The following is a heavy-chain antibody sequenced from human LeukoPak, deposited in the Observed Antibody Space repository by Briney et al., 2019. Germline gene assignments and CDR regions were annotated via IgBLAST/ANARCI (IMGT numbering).Heavy chain of an antibody. V-gene: IGHV4-34*01. D-gene: IGHD2-2*01. CDR3: ARGPRGRNIVVVPAATALDY. Sequence: SETLSLTCAVYGGSSSGYYWSWIRQPPGKGLEWIGEINHSGSTNYNPSLKSRVTISVDTSKNQFSLKLSSVTAADTAVYYCARGPRGRNIVVVPAATALDYWGQGTLVTVSS. CDR1: GGSSSGYY. CDR2: INHSGST. J-gene: IGHJ4*02.